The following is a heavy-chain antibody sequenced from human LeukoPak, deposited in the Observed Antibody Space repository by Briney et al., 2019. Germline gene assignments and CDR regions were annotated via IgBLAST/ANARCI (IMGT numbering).Heavy chain of an antibody. CDR2: FDPEDGET. J-gene: IGHJ4*02. CDR3: ATDRRVAGIRYFDY. CDR1: GYTLTGLS. D-gene: IGHD6-19*01. Sequence: ASVKVSCKVSGYTLTGLSMHWVRQAPGKGLEWMGGFDPEDGETIYAQKFQGRVTMTEDTSTDTAYMELSSLRSEDTAVYYCATDRRVAGIRYFDYWGQGTLVTVSS. V-gene: IGHV1-24*01.